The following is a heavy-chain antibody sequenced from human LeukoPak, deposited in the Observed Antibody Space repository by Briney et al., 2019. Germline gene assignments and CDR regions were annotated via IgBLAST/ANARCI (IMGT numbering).Heavy chain of an antibody. CDR1: GGSFSGYY. J-gene: IGHJ6*03. CDR2: INHSGST. V-gene: IGHV4-34*01. CDR3: ARVERITMIVVVKAQYYYYMDV. Sequence: SETLSLTCAVYGGSFSGYYWSWIRQPPGKGLEWIGEINHSGSTNYNPSLKSRVTISVDTSKNQFFLKLSSVTAADTAVYYCARVERITMIVVVKAQYYYYMDVWGKGTTVTVSS. D-gene: IGHD3-22*01.